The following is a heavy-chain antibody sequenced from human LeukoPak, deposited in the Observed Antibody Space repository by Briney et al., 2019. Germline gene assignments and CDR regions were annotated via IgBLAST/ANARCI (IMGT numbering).Heavy chain of an antibody. D-gene: IGHD5-18*01. CDR3: ARDPSWIRGLMDY. CDR2: INSDGSST. V-gene: IGHV3-74*01. J-gene: IGHJ4*02. CDR1: GFTFSSYW. Sequence: GGSLRLSCAASGFTFSSYWMHWVRQAPGKGLVWVSRINSDGSSTSYADSVKGRFTISRGNAKNTLYLQMNSLRAEDTAVYYCARDPSWIRGLMDYWGQGILVTVSS.